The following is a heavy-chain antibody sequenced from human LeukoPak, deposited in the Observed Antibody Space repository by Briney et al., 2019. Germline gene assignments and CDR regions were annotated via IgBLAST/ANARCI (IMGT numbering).Heavy chain of an antibody. Sequence: GGSLRLSCAASGFTFDDYTMHWVRQAPGKGLEWVSSISSSSSYIYYADSVKGRFTISRDNDKNSLYLQMNSLRAEDTAVYYCAREMRDIVVVPAAIPSGGAFDIWGQGTMVTVSS. CDR1: GFTFDDYT. D-gene: IGHD2-2*02. V-gene: IGHV3-21*01. J-gene: IGHJ3*02. CDR2: ISSSSSYI. CDR3: AREMRDIVVVPAAIPSGGAFDI.